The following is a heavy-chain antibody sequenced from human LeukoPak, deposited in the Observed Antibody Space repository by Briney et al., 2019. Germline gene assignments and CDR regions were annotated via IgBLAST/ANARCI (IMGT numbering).Heavy chain of an antibody. Sequence: SETLSLTCTVSGGSLSSYYWSWIRQPPGKGLEWIGNIYYRGSTNYNPSLKSRVTMSVDTSKNQFSLKVSSVTAADTAVYYCARDGGGKSRPFDYWGQGTPVPVSS. CDR2: IYYRGST. CDR1: GGSLSSYY. D-gene: IGHD4-23*01. J-gene: IGHJ4*02. V-gene: IGHV4-59*01. CDR3: ARDGGGKSRPFDY.